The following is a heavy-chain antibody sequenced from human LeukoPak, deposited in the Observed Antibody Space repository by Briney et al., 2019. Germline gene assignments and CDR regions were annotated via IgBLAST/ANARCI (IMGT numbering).Heavy chain of an antibody. Sequence: SETLSLTCAVSGYSIGSGYLWGWVRQPPEKGLEWVGTIYHIGSSYYNPSLKRRVTISVDTSKNHFSLNLTSVTAADTAVYYCARTSVGARSSFDYWGPGTLVTVSS. CDR2: IYHIGSS. CDR3: ARTSVGARSSFDY. J-gene: IGHJ4*02. V-gene: IGHV4-38-2*01. CDR1: GYSIGSGYL. D-gene: IGHD1-26*01.